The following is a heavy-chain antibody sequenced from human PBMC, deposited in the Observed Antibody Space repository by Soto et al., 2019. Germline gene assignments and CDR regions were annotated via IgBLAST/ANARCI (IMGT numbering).Heavy chain of an antibody. J-gene: IGHJ6*03. D-gene: IGHD3-3*01. CDR3: AKEKNDDFWSGYYPGPHFYYYYMDV. Sequence: GGSLRLSCAASGFTFSSYGMHWVRQAPGKGLEWVAVISYDGSNKYYADSVKGRFTISRDNSKNTLYLQMNSLRAEDTAVYYCAKEKNDDFWSGYYPGPHFYYYYMDVWGKGTTVTVSS. V-gene: IGHV3-30*18. CDR1: GFTFSSYG. CDR2: ISYDGSNK.